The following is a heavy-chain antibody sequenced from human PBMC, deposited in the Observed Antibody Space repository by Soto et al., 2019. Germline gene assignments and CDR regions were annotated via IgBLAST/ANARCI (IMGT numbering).Heavy chain of an antibody. V-gene: IGHV3-21*01. D-gene: IGHD4-17*01. J-gene: IGHJ4*02. CDR3: ASSNGDTGYFDY. Sequence: GGSLRLSCAASGFTFSSYSMNWVRQAPGKALEWVSSISSSSSYIYYADSVKGRFTISRDNAKNSLYLQMNSLRAEDTAVYYCASSNGDTGYFDYWGQGTLVTVSS. CDR1: GFTFSSYS. CDR2: ISSSSSYI.